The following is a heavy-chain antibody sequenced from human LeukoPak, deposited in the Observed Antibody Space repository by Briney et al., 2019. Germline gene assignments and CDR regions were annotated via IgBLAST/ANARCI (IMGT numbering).Heavy chain of an antibody. J-gene: IGHJ6*02. V-gene: IGHV3-23*01. CDR1: GLTFSSYN. CDR2: ISGGGGST. CDR3: ARGDCSSSSCSGFYGMDV. D-gene: IGHD2-2*01. Sequence: GGSLRLSCAASGLTFSSYNMNWVRQAPGKGLEWVSLISGGGGSTYYADSVKGRFTVSRDNSKNTLYMELNSLRAEDTAVYYCARGDCSSSSCSGFYGMDVWGQGTTVTVSS.